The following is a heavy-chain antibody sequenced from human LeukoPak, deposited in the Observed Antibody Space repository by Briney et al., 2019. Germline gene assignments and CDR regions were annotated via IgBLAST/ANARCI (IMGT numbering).Heavy chain of an antibody. CDR3: TRAPYSNYVNLDY. V-gene: IGHV3-49*03. CDR1: CGDWA. Sequence: CGDWAICWKRQAQGTVGAQVGFIRSKAFGGTTEYAASVKGRFTISRDDSKSIAYLQMNNLKTEDTAVYYCTRAPYSNYVNLDYWGQGTLVTVSS. D-gene: IGHD4-11*01. J-gene: IGHJ4*02. CDR2: IRSKAFGGTT.